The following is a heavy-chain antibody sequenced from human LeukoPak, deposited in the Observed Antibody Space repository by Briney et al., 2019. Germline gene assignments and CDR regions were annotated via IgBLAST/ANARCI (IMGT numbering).Heavy chain of an antibody. V-gene: IGHV3-48*01. Sequence: PGGSLRLSCAASGFTFSSYSMNWVRQAPGKGLEWLSYISSSSRTIYYADSVKGRFTISRDNANNSLYLQMNSLRAEDTAVYYCARDRYGVYDFDYWGQGTLVTVSS. J-gene: IGHJ4*02. CDR3: ARDRYGVYDFDY. CDR2: ISSSSRTI. CDR1: GFTFSSYS. D-gene: IGHD4-17*01.